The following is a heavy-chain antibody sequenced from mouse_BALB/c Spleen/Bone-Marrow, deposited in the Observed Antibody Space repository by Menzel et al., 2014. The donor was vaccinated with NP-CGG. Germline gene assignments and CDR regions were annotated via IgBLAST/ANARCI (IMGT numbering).Heavy chain of an antibody. D-gene: IGHD2-2*01. CDR3: TRWLPYAMDY. Sequence: QVQLQQSGAELVRPGASVKLSCKASGYTFTNYWINWVKQRPGQGLEWIGNIYPSDSYANYNQKFKDKATLTVDKSSSTACMQLSSPTSEDSAVYYCTRWLPYAMDYWGQGTSVTVSS. V-gene: IGHV1-69*02. CDR2: IYPSDSYA. CDR1: GYTFTNYW. J-gene: IGHJ4*01.